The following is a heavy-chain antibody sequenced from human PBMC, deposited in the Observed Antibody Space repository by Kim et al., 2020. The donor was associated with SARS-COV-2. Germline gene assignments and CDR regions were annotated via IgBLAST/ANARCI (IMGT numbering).Heavy chain of an antibody. J-gene: IGHJ4*02. V-gene: IGHV3-23*01. D-gene: IGHD3-10*01. CDR2: ISGSGGST. CDR3: AKGKITMVRGGQYYFDY. Sequence: GGSLRLSCAASGFTFSSYAMSWVRQAPGKGLEWVSAISGSGGSTYYADSVKGRFTISRDNSKNTLYLQMNSLRAEDTAVYYCAKGKITMVRGGQYYFDYWGQGTLVTVSS. CDR1: GFTFSSYA.